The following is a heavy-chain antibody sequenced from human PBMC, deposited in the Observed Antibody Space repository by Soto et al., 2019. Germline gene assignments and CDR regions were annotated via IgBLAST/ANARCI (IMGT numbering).Heavy chain of an antibody. CDR2: ISSSSSTI. J-gene: IGHJ4*02. V-gene: IGHV3-48*01. CDR1: GFTFSSYS. CDR3: ARDYSSYGPFAY. Sequence: EVQLVESGGGLVQPGGSLRLSCAASGFTFSSYSMNWVRQAPGKGLEWVSYISSSSSTIYYADAVKGRFTIYRDNAKNSLYLQMNSMRAEDTTVYYCARDYSSYGPFAYWGQGSMVTVSS. D-gene: IGHD5-18*01.